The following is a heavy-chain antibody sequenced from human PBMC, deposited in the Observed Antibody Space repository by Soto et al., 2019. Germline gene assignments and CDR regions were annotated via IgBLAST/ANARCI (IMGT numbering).Heavy chain of an antibody. J-gene: IGHJ5*02. CDR1: GGSISSYY. V-gene: IGHV4-59*01. CDR2: IYYSGST. Sequence: PSETLSLTCTVSGGSISSYYWSWIRQPPGKGLEWIGYIYYSGSTNYNPSLKSRVTISVDTSKNQFSLKLSPVTAADTAVYYCAREGADSSSWYRPGYWFDPWGQGTLVTVSS. CDR3: AREGADSSSWYRPGYWFDP. D-gene: IGHD6-13*01.